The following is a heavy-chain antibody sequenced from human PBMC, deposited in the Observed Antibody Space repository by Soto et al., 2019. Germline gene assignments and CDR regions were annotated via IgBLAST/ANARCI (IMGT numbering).Heavy chain of an antibody. V-gene: IGHV4-39*01. Sequence: PSETLSLTCTVSGGSISSSSYYWGWIRQPPGKGLEWIGSIYYSGSTYYNPSLKSRVTISVDTSKSQFSLKLSSVTAADTAVYYCGRHPRDSSGYYLYYFDYWGQGTLVTVSS. J-gene: IGHJ4*02. CDR1: GGSISSSSYY. CDR2: IYYSGST. D-gene: IGHD3-22*01. CDR3: GRHPRDSSGYYLYYFDY.